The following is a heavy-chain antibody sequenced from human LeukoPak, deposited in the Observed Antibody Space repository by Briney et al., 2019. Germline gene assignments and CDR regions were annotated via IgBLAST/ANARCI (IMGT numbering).Heavy chain of an antibody. Sequence: PGGSLRLSCAASGFTFSSYWMSWVRQAPGKGLEWVANIKQDGSEKYYVDSVKGRFTIPRDNAKNSLYLQMNSLRAEDTAVYYCARVRGDGYNDDAFDIWGQGTMVTVSS. J-gene: IGHJ3*02. CDR1: GFTFSSYW. D-gene: IGHD5-24*01. CDR2: IKQDGSEK. V-gene: IGHV3-7*03. CDR3: ARVRGDGYNDDAFDI.